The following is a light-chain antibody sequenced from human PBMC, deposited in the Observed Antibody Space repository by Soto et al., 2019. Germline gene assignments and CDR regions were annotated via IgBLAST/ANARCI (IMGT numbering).Light chain of an antibody. CDR2: EVS. V-gene: IGLV2-14*01. CDR1: SGDVGGYNY. CDR3: SSYTSSSTLYX. Sequence: QSVLTQPASVSGSPGQSITISCTGTSGDVGGYNYVSWYQQHPGKAPKLMIYEVSNRPSGVSNRFSGSKSGNTASLTISGLQAEDEADYYCSSYTSSSTLYXFGTGTKVTV. J-gene: IGLJ1*01.